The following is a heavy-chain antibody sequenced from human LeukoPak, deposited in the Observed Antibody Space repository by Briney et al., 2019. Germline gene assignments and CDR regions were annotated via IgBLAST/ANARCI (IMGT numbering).Heavy chain of an antibody. CDR2: ISSSSSYI. J-gene: IGHJ3*02. CDR1: GFTFSSYG. Sequence: GGSLRLSCAASGFTFSSYGIHWVRQAPGKGLEWVSSISSSSSYIYYADSVKGRFTISRDNAKNSLYLQMNSLRAEDTAVYYCARDTFFDYGDTRDDAFDIWGQGTMVTVSS. D-gene: IGHD4-17*01. CDR3: ARDTFFDYGDTRDDAFDI. V-gene: IGHV3-21*01.